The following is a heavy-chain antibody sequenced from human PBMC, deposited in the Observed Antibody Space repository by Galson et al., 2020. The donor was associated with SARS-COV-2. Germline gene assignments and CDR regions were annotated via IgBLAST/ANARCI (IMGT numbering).Heavy chain of an antibody. Sequence: ASVKVSCKASGYTFTSYYIHWVRQAPGQGLEGMGIINPSGGGTTYAQKFQGRVTMTRDTSTSTVYMELSSLRSEDTAVYYCARDSQGGNDYNYLLFWGQGTLVTVSS. CDR2: INPSGGGT. D-gene: IGHD4-4*01. CDR3: ARDSQGGNDYNYLLF. V-gene: IGHV1-46*01. CDR1: GYTFTSYY. J-gene: IGHJ4*02.